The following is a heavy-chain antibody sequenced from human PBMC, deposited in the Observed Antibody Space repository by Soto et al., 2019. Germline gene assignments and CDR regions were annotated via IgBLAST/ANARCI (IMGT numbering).Heavy chain of an antibody. V-gene: IGHV4-59*01. CDR2: IDDSGNT. J-gene: IGHJ6*02. Sequence: QVQLQESGPGLVKPSETLSLSCTVSGGSISSYSWNWIRQPPGKGLEWIGYIDDSGNTNYIPSLKSRVTISVDTSDKQVSLELDSVTAADTAVYYCASSRAPDYYGMDAWGRGTTVTVSS. D-gene: IGHD1-26*01. CDR1: GGSISSYS. CDR3: ASSRAPDYYGMDA.